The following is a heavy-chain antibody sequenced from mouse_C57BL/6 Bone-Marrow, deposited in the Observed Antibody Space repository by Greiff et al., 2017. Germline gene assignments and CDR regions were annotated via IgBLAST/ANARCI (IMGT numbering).Heavy chain of an antibody. J-gene: IGHJ1*03. CDR3: ARWFLDV. CDR2: IYPRCGNT. Sequence: QVQLKQSGAELARPGASVKLSCKASGYTFTSYGISWVKQRTGQGLEWIGEIYPRCGNTYYNEQFKGKATQTADKSSSTAYMELRSLSSEDSAVYFCARWFLDVWGKGTSVTVSS. V-gene: IGHV1-81*01. CDR1: GYTFTSYG. D-gene: IGHD2-2*01.